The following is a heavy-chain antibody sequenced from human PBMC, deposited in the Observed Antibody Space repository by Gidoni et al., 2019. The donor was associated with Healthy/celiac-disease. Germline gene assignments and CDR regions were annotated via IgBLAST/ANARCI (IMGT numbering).Heavy chain of an antibody. CDR2: IYTSGSP. V-gene: IGHV4-4*07. CDR3: ARNPRKYCSGGSCYSPYFDY. J-gene: IGHJ4*02. CDR1: GGSISSYS. Sequence: QVQLQESGPGLVKPSETLSLTGTVSGGSISSYSWSWIRQPAGKGLEWIGRIYTSGSPNYNPSLKSRVTMSVDTSKNQFSLKLSSVTAADTAVYYCARNPRKYCSGGSCYSPYFDYWGQGTLVTVSS. D-gene: IGHD2-15*01.